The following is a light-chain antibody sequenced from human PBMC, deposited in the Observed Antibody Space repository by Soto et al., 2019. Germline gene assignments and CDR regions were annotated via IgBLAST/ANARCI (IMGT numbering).Light chain of an antibody. V-gene: IGKV3-20*01. CDR2: GAS. Sequence: EIVLTQSPGTLSLSPGERATLSCRASQSVSSSYLAWYQQKPGQAPRLLIYGASSRATGIPDRFSGSGSGTGFTLTISSLEPEDFAVSYCQQYGSSPLYTFGQGTTLEIK. J-gene: IGKJ2*01. CDR3: QQYGSSPLYT. CDR1: QSVSSSY.